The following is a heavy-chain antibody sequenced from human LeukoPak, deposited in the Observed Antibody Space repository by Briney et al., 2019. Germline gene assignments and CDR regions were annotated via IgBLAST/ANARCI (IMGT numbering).Heavy chain of an antibody. CDR2: ISGSGATM. CDR1: GFIFSDYK. Sequence: GGSLRLSCAASGFIFSDYKMHWVRQAPGKGLEWIAYISGSGATMYYADSVRGRFSVSRDNAKNSVFLQMNSLGAEDTAIYYCAGEVPKKYYFDYWGQGTLITVSS. V-gene: IGHV3-48*03. CDR3: AGEVPKKYYFDY. D-gene: IGHD2/OR15-2a*01. J-gene: IGHJ4*02.